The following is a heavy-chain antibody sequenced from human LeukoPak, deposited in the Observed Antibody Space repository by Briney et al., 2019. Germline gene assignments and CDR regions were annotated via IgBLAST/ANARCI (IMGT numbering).Heavy chain of an antibody. D-gene: IGHD2-15*01. J-gene: IGHJ5*02. Sequence: SETLSLTCAVYGGSFSGYYWSWIRQPPGKGLEWIGEINHSGSTNYNPSLKSRVTISVDTSKNQFSLKLSSVTAADTAVYYCARDARYYCSGGSCYPGAPNNWFDPWGQGTLVTVSS. CDR1: GGSFSGYY. V-gene: IGHV4-34*01. CDR3: ARDARYYCSGGSCYPGAPNNWFDP. CDR2: INHSGST.